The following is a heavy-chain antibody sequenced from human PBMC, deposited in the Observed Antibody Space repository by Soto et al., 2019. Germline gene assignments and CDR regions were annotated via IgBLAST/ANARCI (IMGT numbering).Heavy chain of an antibody. J-gene: IGHJ4*02. V-gene: IGHV4-28*01. CDR2: ISYSGST. Sequence: QVQLQESGPGLVKPSDTLSLTCAVSGYSISSSNWWGWIRQPPGKGLEWIGYISYSGSTYYNPSLKSRVTMSVDTSKNQFSLELTSVTAVDTAVYYCARNTGGTRGPYFDYWGQGALVTVSS. CDR3: ARNTGGTRGPYFDY. CDR1: GYSISSSNW. D-gene: IGHD1-1*01.